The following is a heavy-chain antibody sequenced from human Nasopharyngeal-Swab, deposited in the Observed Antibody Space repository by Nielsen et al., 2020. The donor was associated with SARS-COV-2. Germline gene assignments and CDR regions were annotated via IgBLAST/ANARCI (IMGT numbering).Heavy chain of an antibody. CDR1: GFTFSSYA. Sequence: GGSLRLSCAASGFTFSSYAMHWVRQAPGKGLEWVAVTSYDGSKKYYADSVKGRFTISRDNSKNTLYLQMNSLRAEDTAVYYCARDQGSSWYTYYYYYGMDVWGQGTTVTASS. CDR2: TSYDGSKK. D-gene: IGHD6-13*01. CDR3: ARDQGSSWYTYYYYYGMDV. V-gene: IGHV3-30-3*01. J-gene: IGHJ6*02.